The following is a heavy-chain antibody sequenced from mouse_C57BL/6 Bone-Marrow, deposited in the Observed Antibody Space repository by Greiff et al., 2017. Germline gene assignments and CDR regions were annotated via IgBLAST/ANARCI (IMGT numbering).Heavy chain of an antibody. Sequence: VQLQQPGAELVKPGASVKISCKASGYSFTSYYIHWVKQRPGQGLEWIGWIYPGSGNTKYNEKFKGKATLTADTSSSTAYMQLSSLTSEDSAVYYCARGGLMDYWGQGTSVTVSS. J-gene: IGHJ4*01. CDR1: GYSFTSYY. D-gene: IGHD3-3*01. CDR3: ARGGLMDY. CDR2: IYPGSGNT. V-gene: IGHV1-66*01.